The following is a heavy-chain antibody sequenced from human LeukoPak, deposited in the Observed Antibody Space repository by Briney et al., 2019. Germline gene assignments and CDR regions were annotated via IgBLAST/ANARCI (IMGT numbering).Heavy chain of an antibody. CDR3: ARSGYDTGTYGMDV. D-gene: IGHD4-17*01. CDR2: IIPILGIA. V-gene: IGHV1-69*04. CDR1: GGTFSSYA. Sequence: SVKVSCKASGGTFSSYAISWVRQAPGQGHEWMGRIIPILGIANYAQKFQGRVTITADKSTSTAYMELSSLRSEDTAVYYCARSGYDTGTYGMDVWGQGTTVTVSS. J-gene: IGHJ6*02.